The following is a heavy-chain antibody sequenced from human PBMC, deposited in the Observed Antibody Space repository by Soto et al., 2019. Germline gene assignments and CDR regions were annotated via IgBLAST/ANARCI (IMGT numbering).Heavy chain of an antibody. V-gene: IGHV4-59*13. CDR3: ARVWHGGQPYYHFVN. CDR2: IHYSGST. Sequence: SETLSLTCTVSGNSISGEIWSWIRQPPGKALEWIGYIHYSGSTNYNPSLKSRGTISVDTSKNQFSLRLKSVTAADTAVYYCARVWHGGQPYYHFVNWGQGTLVTVSS. D-gene: IGHD3-10*01. J-gene: IGHJ4*02. CDR1: GNSISGEI.